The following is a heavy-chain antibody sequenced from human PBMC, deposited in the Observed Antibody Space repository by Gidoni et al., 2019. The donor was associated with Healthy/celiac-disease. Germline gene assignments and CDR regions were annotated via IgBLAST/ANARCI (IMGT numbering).Heavy chain of an antibody. CDR2: ISSSSSYI. CDR1: GFTFSSYS. D-gene: IGHD5-12*01. Sequence: EVQLVESGGGLVKPGGSLRLSCAASGFTFSSYSINGVRQAPGKGLECVSSISSSSSYIYYADSVKGRFTISRDNAKNSLYLQMNSLRAEDTAVYYCATMVGGYSGYDSPFDYWGQGTLVTVSS. J-gene: IGHJ4*02. V-gene: IGHV3-21*01. CDR3: ATMVGGYSGYDSPFDY.